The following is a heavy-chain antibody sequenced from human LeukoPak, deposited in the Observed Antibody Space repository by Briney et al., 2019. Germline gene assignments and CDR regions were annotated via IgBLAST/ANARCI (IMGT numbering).Heavy chain of an antibody. V-gene: IGHV4-59*08. CDR3: ARLMKGYSYGYGTDAFDI. D-gene: IGHD5-18*01. CDR2: IYYSGST. CDR1: GGSLSSYY. J-gene: IGHJ3*02. Sequence: SETLSLTCTVSGGSLSSYYWSWIRQPPGKGLEWIGYIYYSGSTNYNPSLKSRVTISVDTSKNQFSLKLSSVTAADTAVYYCARLMKGYSYGYGTDAFDIWGQGTMVTVSS.